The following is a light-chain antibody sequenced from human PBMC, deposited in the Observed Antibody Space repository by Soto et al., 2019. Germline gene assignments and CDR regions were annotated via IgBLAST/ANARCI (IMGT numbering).Light chain of an antibody. CDR1: QSVSSNF. CDR2: DAS. J-gene: IGKJ1*01. Sequence: ENVLTQSPGTLSLSPGERATLSCRASQSVSSNFLAWYQQKPGQAPRLLIYDASSRATGIPDRFSGGGSGTDFTLTISSLQPEDFATYYCQQSYSTPRTFGQGTKVDIK. V-gene: IGKV3D-20*02. CDR3: QQSYSTPRT.